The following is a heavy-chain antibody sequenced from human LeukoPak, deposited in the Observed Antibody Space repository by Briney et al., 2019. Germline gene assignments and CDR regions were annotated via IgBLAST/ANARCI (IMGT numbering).Heavy chain of an antibody. V-gene: IGHV1-46*03. Sequence: ASVKVSCKASGYTFTSYYIHWVRQAPGQGLEWMGIINPSGGSTTYAQKFQGRVTMTRDTSTSTVYMELRSLRSEDTAVYYCARVGGSSWFDYWGQGTLVTVSS. CDR1: GYTFTSYY. CDR3: ARVGGSSWFDY. CDR2: INPSGGST. J-gene: IGHJ4*02. D-gene: IGHD2-15*01.